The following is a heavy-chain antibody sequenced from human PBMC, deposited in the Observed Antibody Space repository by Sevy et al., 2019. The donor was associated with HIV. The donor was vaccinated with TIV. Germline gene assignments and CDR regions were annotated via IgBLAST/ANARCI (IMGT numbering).Heavy chain of an antibody. CDR2: FKSKTDGGTT. CDR3: ITAGSLFQN. Sequence: GGSLRLSCVASGFTFSNVWMSWVRQAPGKGLEWVGHFKSKTDGGTTDYAAPVRGRFTISRDDSKNTLYLQMNSMKTEETVVYYCITAGSLFQNWGQGTLVTVSS. V-gene: IGHV3-15*01. J-gene: IGHJ1*01. CDR1: GFTFSNVW.